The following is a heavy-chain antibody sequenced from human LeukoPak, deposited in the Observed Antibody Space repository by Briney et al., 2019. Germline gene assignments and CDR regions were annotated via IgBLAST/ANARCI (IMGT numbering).Heavy chain of an antibody. CDR2: ISGSGGST. D-gene: IGHD4-17*01. J-gene: IGHJ3*02. CDR1: RFTFDDYA. V-gene: IGHV3-43*02. CDR3: AKDISDPDSDGDYGGYAFDI. Sequence: GGSLRLSCAASRFTFDDYAMHWVRQAPGKGLEWVSLISGSGGSTYYADSVKGRFTISRDNSKNSLYLQMNSLRTEDTALYYCAKDISDPDSDGDYGGYAFDIWGQGTMVTVSS.